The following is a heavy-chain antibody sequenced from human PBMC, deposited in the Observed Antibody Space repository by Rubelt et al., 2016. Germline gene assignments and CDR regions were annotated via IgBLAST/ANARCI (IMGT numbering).Heavy chain of an antibody. CDR2: INHSAGRI. Sequence: QVQLVQSGAEVKKPGASVKVSCKASGYTFTSYYMHWVRPAPGQGLEWMGIINHSAGRISYAQKCQGRVTMTRDTSTSTVYMELSSLRSEDTAVYYCARAASTVTTLLDLGYWGQGTLVTVSS. D-gene: IGHD4-17*01. CDR3: ARAASTVTTLLDLGY. V-gene: IGHV1-46*01. CDR1: GYTFTSYY. J-gene: IGHJ4*02.